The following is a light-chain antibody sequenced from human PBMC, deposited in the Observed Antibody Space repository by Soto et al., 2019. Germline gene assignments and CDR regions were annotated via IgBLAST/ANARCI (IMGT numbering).Light chain of an antibody. CDR2: SNN. CDR3: VAWDVSLSGLI. J-gene: IGLJ1*01. CDR1: SANIGTNF. V-gene: IGLV1-47*02. Sequence: QSVLTQPPSASGTPGQRVTISCSGRSANIGTNFVCWYQQLPGTAPKLLIYSNNQRPSGVPDRFSGSKSGTSASLAISGLRSEDEANYYCVAWDVSLSGLIFGTGTKVTVL.